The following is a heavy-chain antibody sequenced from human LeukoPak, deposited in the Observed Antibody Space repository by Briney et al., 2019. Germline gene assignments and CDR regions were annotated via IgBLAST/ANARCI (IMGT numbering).Heavy chain of an antibody. Sequence: GGSLRLSCAASGFTFSSYGMHWVRQAPGKGLEWVAVISYDGSNKYYADSVKGRFTISRDNSKSTLYLQMNSLRAEDTAVYYCAKKDYGDYADYWGQGTLVTVSS. CDR3: AKKDYGDYADY. CDR1: GFTFSSYG. D-gene: IGHD4-17*01. CDR2: ISYDGSNK. J-gene: IGHJ4*02. V-gene: IGHV3-30*18.